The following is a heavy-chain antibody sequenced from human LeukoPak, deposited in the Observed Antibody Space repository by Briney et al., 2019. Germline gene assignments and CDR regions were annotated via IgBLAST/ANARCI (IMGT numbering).Heavy chain of an antibody. J-gene: IGHJ4*02. Sequence: GGSLRLSCAGSGFTFSSYWMSWVRQAPGKGLEWVDNIKQDGGEKYYVDSVKGRFTISRDNAKNSLYLQMNSLRAEDTAVYYCARVVPPTDYGSGSYFWDPYYFDYWGQGTLVTVSS. CDR3: ARVVPPTDYGSGSYFWDPYYFDY. CDR1: GFTFSSYW. D-gene: IGHD3-10*01. V-gene: IGHV3-7*03. CDR2: IKQDGGEK.